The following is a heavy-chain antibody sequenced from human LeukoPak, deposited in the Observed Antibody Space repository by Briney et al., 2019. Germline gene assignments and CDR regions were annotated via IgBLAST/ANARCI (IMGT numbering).Heavy chain of an antibody. CDR3: ARETADLGRSLDY. J-gene: IGHJ4*02. CDR1: GDSISTYF. CDR2: FYTSGIT. Sequence: KASETLSLTCTVSGDSISTYFWSWIRQPAGKGLEWIGRFYTSGITNCNPSLKSRVTMSLDTSKNQFSLNLSSVTAADTAVYYCARETADLGRSLDYWGQGTLVTVSS. V-gene: IGHV4-4*07. D-gene: IGHD2-21*02.